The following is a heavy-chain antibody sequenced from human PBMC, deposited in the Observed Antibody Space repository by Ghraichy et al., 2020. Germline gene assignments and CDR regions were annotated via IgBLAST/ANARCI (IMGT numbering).Heavy chain of an antibody. V-gene: IGHV3-48*02. J-gene: IGHJ4*02. CDR3: ASQRELLPY. D-gene: IGHD1-26*01. Sequence: GESLNISCAASGFTFSNYDMNWVRQAPGKGLEWVSYISSGGTTIYYADSVKGRFTISRDNAKNSLYLHMNSLRDEDTAVYYCASQRELLPYWGRGTLVTVSS. CDR1: GFTFSNYD. CDR2: ISSGGTTI.